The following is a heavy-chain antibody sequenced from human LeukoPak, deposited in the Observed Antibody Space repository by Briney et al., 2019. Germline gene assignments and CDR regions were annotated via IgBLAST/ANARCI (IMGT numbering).Heavy chain of an antibody. CDR3: ARANILTGLRLIPPVCYFDC. CDR1: GVSISNNNYY. CDR2: VYYSGST. D-gene: IGHD3-9*01. V-gene: IGHV4-39*07. J-gene: IGHJ4*02. Sequence: PSETLSLTCTVSGVSISNNNYYWGWIRQPPGKGLEWIGNVYYSGSTYYNPSLKSRVTISVDTSKNQFSLKLNSVTAADTAFYYCARANILTGLRLIPPVCYFDCWGQGTLVTVSS.